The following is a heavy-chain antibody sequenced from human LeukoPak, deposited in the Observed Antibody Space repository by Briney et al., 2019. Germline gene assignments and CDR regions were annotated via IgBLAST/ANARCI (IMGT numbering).Heavy chain of an antibody. V-gene: IGHV1-2*02. Sequence: ASVKVSCKASGYTFIHYYIHWMRQAPGQGLEWMGWMNPNNGDTKCAQKFQGRGTMTRDTPISTAYMELSGLKSDDTAVYYCARVNAGPDHWGQATLVTVSS. CDR1: GYTFIHYY. D-gene: IGHD2-2*01. CDR3: ARVNAGPDH. CDR2: MNPNNGDT. J-gene: IGHJ4*02.